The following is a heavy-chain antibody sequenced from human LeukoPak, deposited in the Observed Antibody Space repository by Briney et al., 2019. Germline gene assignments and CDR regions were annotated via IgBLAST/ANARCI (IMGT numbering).Heavy chain of an antibody. CDR3: ARQGSYSNGWFFDY. CDR1: GFTFSSYA. Sequence: QPGGSLRLSCAASGFTFSSYAMSWVRQAPGKGLEWVANIKQDASETYYVDSVKGRFIISRDSPKNSLYLQLNSLRAEDTAIYYCARQGSYSNGWFFDYWGQGALVTVSS. D-gene: IGHD6-19*01. CDR2: IKQDASET. J-gene: IGHJ4*02. V-gene: IGHV3-7*01.